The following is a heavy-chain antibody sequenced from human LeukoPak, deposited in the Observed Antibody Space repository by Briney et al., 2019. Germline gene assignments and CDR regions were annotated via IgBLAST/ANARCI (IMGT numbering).Heavy chain of an antibody. Sequence: ASVKVSCKASGYTFTSYAMHWVRQAPGQRLEWMGWINAGNGNTKYSQEFQGRVTITRDTSASTAYMELSSLRSEDMAVYYCATIVDDYGDWFDPWGQGTLVTVSS. CDR3: ATIVDDYGDWFDP. J-gene: IGHJ5*02. CDR2: INAGNGNT. CDR1: GYTFTSYA. D-gene: IGHD4-17*01. V-gene: IGHV1-3*03.